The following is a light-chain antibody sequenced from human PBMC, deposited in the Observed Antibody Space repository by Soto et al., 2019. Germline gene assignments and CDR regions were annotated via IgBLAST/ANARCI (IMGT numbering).Light chain of an antibody. Sequence: QYVLPQPPSASGTAGQRVTISCSGSTSNIGSNTVNWYQQFPGTAPRTLIYSNNQRPSGVPDRFSGSNSGTSGCLAISGLLSEDDADYYCAAWDDGLNGYVFGTGTKLTVL. CDR2: SNN. CDR3: AAWDDGLNGYV. J-gene: IGLJ1*01. CDR1: TSNIGSNT. V-gene: IGLV1-44*01.